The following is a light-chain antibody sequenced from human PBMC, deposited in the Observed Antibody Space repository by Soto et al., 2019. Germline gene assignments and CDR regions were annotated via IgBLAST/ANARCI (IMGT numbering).Light chain of an antibody. Sequence: QSALTQPASVSGSPGQSITISCTGTSNDVGGYNYVSWYQQHPGNAPKLMIFDVTNRSSGISNRFSGSKSGNTASLTISGLQAEDEADYYCSSYTRSSTLVFGGGTQLTVL. CDR1: SNDVGGYNY. CDR3: SSYTRSSTLV. J-gene: IGLJ2*01. CDR2: DVT. V-gene: IGLV2-14*03.